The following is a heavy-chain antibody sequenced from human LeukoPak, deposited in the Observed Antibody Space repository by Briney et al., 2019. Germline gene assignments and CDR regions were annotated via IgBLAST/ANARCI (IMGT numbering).Heavy chain of an antibody. Sequence: GGSLRLSCAASGFTFSSYSMNWVRQAPGKGLEWVSSISSSGTYINYADSVKGRFTISRDNAKNSLYLQMNSLRAEDTAVYYCVRASYYYDTSGSPRGWFDPWGQGTLVTVSS. CDR3: VRASYYYDTSGSPRGWFDP. CDR2: ISSSGTYI. D-gene: IGHD3-22*01. CDR1: GFTFSSYS. V-gene: IGHV3-21*04. J-gene: IGHJ5*02.